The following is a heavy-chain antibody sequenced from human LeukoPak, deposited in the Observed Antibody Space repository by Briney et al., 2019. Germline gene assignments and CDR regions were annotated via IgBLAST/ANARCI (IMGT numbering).Heavy chain of an antibody. Sequence: SLTCSVGGGSVSSYHGSWIRQPPGKGLEWIGNSYDSGSTKYNPSLKSRLTISVDTSKNQCSLKLSSVTAADTAVYYCARQSISGSSLSYFDCWGQGTLVNVSS. V-gene: IGHV4-59*02. CDR3: ARQSISGSSLSYFDC. CDR2: SYDSGST. J-gene: IGHJ4*02. D-gene: IGHD3-22*01. CDR1: GGSVSSYH.